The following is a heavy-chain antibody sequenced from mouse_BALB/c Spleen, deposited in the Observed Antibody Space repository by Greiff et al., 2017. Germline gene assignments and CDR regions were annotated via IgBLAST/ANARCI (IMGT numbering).Heavy chain of an antibody. Sequence: EVQGVESGGGLVKPGGSLKLSCAASGFTFSSYAMSWVRQTPEKRLEWVATISSGGSYTYYPDSVKGRFTISRDNAKNTLYLQMSSLRSEDTAMYYCARHQLRTPFDYWGQGTTLTVSS. D-gene: IGHD1-1*01. J-gene: IGHJ2*01. CDR2: ISSGGSYT. CDR3: ARHQLRTPFDY. V-gene: IGHV5-9-3*01. CDR1: GFTFSSYA.